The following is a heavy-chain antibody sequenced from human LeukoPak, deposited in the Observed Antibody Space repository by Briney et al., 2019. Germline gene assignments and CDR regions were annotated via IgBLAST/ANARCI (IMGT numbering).Heavy chain of an antibody. Sequence: SETLSLTCAVSGGSISSSNWWSWVRQSPGKGLEWIGEIYHSGSTNYNPSLKSRVTISVDKSKNQFSLKLSSVTAADTAVYYCARVQWDSNSWYRWVVQAGNFDYWGQGTLVTVSS. J-gene: IGHJ4*02. D-gene: IGHD6-13*01. CDR2: IYHSGST. CDR1: GGSISSSNW. V-gene: IGHV4-4*02. CDR3: ARVQWDSNSWYRWVVQAGNFDY.